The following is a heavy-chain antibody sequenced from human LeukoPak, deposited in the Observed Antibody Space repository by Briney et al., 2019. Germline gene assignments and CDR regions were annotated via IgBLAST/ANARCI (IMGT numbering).Heavy chain of an antibody. J-gene: IGHJ4*02. CDR3: ARGFPGYSSSWYD. CDR1: GGSFSGYY. D-gene: IGHD6-13*01. V-gene: IGHV4-34*01. CDR2: INHSGST. Sequence: SETLSLTCAVYGGSFSGYYWSWIRQPPGKGLEWIGEINHSGSTNYNPSLKSRVTISVDTSKNQFSLKLSSVTAEDTAVYYCARGFPGYSSSWYDWGQGTLVTVSS.